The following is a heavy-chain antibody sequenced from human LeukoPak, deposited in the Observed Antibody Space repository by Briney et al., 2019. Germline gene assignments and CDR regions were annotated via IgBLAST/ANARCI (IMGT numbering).Heavy chain of an antibody. Sequence: VASVTVSCKASGYTFTGYYMRWVRQAPGPGLEWMGWMNPNSGGTNYAQKFQGRVTMTRDTSISTVYMELSRLRSDDTAVYYCARDYLENSGVSFDYWGQGTLVTVSS. D-gene: IGHD6-19*01. CDR2: MNPNSGGT. CDR3: ARDYLENSGVSFDY. V-gene: IGHV1-2*02. CDR1: GYTFTGYY. J-gene: IGHJ4*02.